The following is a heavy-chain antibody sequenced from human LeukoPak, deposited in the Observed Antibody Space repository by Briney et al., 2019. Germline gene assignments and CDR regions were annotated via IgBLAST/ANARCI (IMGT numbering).Heavy chain of an antibody. CDR3: GRDALVGYFSYYYMDV. CDR1: GGSISSHY. V-gene: IGHV4-59*11. Sequence: SETLSLTCTVSGGSISSHYWTWIRQSPVKGLEWIGDISNSGSTSYNASLKSRVTISIDTSKNQFSLKLSSVTAADTAVYYCGRDALVGYFSYYYMDVWGKGTTVTVSS. D-gene: IGHD2-15*01. J-gene: IGHJ6*03. CDR2: ISNSGST.